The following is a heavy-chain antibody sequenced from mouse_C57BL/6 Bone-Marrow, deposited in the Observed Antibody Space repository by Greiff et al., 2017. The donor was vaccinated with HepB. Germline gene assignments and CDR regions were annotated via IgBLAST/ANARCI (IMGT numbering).Heavy chain of an antibody. CDR1: GYAFTNYL. CDR3: ASSYHLWDDMDY. V-gene: IGHV1-54*01. J-gene: IGHJ4*01. D-gene: IGHD1-1*02. Sequence: QVQLQQSGAELVRPGTSVKVSCKASGYAFTNYLIEWVKQRPGQGLEWIGVINPGRGGTNYNEKFKGKATLTADKSSSTAYMQLTSLTSEDSAVYFCASSYHLWDDMDYWGQGTSVTVSS. CDR2: INPGRGGT.